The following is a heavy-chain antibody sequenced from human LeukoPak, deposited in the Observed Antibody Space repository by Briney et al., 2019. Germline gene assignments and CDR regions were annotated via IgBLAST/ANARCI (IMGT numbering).Heavy chain of an antibody. J-gene: IGHJ3*02. Sequence: SETLSLTCTVSGGSIGSSSYYWGCIRQPPGKGLECIGSIYYSGITYYNPSLKSRVTISVDTSKNQFSLKLSSVTAADTAVYYCARPGIAAAGTDDAFDIWGQGTMVTVSS. CDR3: ARPGIAAAGTDDAFDI. CDR1: GGSIGSSSYY. CDR2: IYYSGIT. V-gene: IGHV4-39*07. D-gene: IGHD6-13*01.